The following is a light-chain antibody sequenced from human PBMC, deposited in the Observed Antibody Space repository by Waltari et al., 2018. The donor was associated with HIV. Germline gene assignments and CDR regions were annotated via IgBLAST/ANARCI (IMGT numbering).Light chain of an antibody. CDR2: VNSDGSH. J-gene: IGLJ2*01. V-gene: IGLV4-69*01. Sequence: QLVLTQSPSASASLRASVKLTCTLSRGHTTYAIAWHQQQPEKGPRFLMKVNSDGSHTRGDGIPDRFSGSSSGAQRYLTISSLQSADEADYYCQTWGTGIVVFGGGTKLTVL. CDR3: QTWGTGIVV. CDR1: RGHTTYA.